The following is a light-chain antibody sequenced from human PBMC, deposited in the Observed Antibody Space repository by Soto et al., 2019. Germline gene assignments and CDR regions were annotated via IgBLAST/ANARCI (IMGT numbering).Light chain of an antibody. Sequence: QAVVTQSPSASASLGASVNLTCTLSSGHSSYAIAWHQQQPEKGPRFLMMLNSDGSHNKGDGIPDRFSGSSSGTERYLTIARLPSEDEADYYCQTWGTGIRVFGGGTKLTVL. V-gene: IGLV4-69*01. CDR2: LNSDGSH. J-gene: IGLJ3*02. CDR3: QTWGTGIRV. CDR1: SGHSSYA.